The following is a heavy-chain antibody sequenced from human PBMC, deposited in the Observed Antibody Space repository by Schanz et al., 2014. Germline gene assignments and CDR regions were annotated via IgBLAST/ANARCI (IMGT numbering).Heavy chain of an antibody. J-gene: IGHJ4*02. D-gene: IGHD2-21*01. V-gene: IGHV4-4*08. CDR2: IYSSGIA. CDR1: GGSIDTHY. Sequence: QVQLQESGPGLVKPSETLSLMCTVSGGSIDTHYWGWIRQPPGKGLEWIAFIYSSGIANYNPSLESRVTISGATSKTQFPLSLPSVTAADTATYYCARRVVPATMGLYFDLWGQGTLVTVSS. CDR3: ARRVVPATMGLYFDL.